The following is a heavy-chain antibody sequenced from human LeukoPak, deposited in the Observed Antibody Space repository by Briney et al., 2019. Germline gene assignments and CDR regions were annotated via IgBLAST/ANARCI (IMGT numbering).Heavy chain of an antibody. D-gene: IGHD1-26*01. V-gene: IGHV3-11*04. CDR2: ISSSGSTI. Sequence: GGSLRLSCAASGFTFSNAWMSWVRQAPGKGLEWVSYISSSGSTIYYADSVKGRFTISRDNAKNSLYLQMNSLRAEDTAVYYCARGTVGAHYYYYYMDVWGKGTTVTVSS. CDR1: GFTFSNAW. CDR3: ARGTVGAHYYYYYMDV. J-gene: IGHJ6*03.